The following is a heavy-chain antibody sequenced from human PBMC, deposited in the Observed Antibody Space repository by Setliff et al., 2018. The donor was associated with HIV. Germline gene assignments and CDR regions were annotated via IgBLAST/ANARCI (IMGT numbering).Heavy chain of an antibody. D-gene: IGHD6-6*01. CDR1: GFTFSSYM. V-gene: IGHV3-23*01. Sequence: GSLRLPCAASGFTFSSYMMNWVRQAPGKGPAWVSGISDSGGSTYYADSVKGRFTISRDNSKNTLNLQMNSLRAEDTAVYYCASGYSSSSPRRDYWGQGTLVTVSS. J-gene: IGHJ4*02. CDR3: ASGYSSSSPRRDY. CDR2: ISDSGGST.